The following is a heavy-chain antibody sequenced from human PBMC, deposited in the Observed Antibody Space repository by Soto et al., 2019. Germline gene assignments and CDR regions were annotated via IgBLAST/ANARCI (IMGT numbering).Heavy chain of an antibody. CDR1: GFTFSNYA. CDR2: ISGDGGST. J-gene: IGHJ6*02. V-gene: IGHV3-23*01. D-gene: IGHD4-17*01. CDR3: ARVALGYDYADV. Sequence: PVGSLRLSCAASGFTFSNYAMSWVRQAPGKGLEWVSAISGDGGSTYYADSVKGRFTISRDNSRNTLYLQMNSLRAEDTAVYYCARVALGYDYADVWGQGTTVTVSS.